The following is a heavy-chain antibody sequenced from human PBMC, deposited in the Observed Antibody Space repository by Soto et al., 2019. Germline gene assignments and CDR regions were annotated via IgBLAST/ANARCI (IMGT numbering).Heavy chain of an antibody. CDR2: INHSGST. Sequence: SETLSLTCAVYGGSFSGYYWSWIRPPPGKGLEWIGEINHSGSTNYNPSFKSRVTISVDTSKNQFSLKLNTMTAADTAVYCCARALVYAIRVGWFDPWAQGTLVTVPA. CDR3: ARALVYAIRVGWFDP. J-gene: IGHJ5*02. CDR1: GGSFSGYY. V-gene: IGHV4-34*01. D-gene: IGHD2-8*01.